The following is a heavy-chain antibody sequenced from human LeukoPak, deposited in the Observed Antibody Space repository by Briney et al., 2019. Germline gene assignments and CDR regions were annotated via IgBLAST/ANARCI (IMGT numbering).Heavy chain of an antibody. D-gene: IGHD5-18*01. CDR2: IYSGGST. J-gene: IGHJ4*02. Sequence: PGGSLTLSCAASGFTVSSNYMSWVRPAPAKGLERVSVIYSGGSTYYADSVKGRFTIYRDNSKNTLYLQMNSLRAEDTAVYYWASNRRGYSYGYYDYWGQGTLVTVSS. V-gene: IGHV3-53*01. CDR3: ASNRRGYSYGYYDY. CDR1: GFTVSSNY.